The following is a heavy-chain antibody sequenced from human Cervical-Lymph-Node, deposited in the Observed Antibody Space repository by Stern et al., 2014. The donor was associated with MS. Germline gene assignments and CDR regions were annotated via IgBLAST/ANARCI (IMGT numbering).Heavy chain of an antibody. J-gene: IGHJ4*02. CDR3: VRGRSIFDS. V-gene: IGHV4-30-4*01. CDR1: GDSISSGDYY. CDR2: IFYTGST. Sequence: QLQLQESGPGLVKPSQTLSLTCTVSGDSISSGDYYWSWIRQTPGKGLEWMGFIFYTGSTYSNPSLKSRLTISVDTSKNTFSLKLNSVTAADTAVYYCVRGRSIFDSWGQGTLVAVSS. D-gene: IGHD6-6*01.